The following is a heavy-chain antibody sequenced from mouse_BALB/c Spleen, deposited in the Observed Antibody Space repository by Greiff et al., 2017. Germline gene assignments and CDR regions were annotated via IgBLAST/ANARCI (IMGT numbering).Heavy chain of an antibody. J-gene: IGHJ2*01. CDR1: GFTFSSYT. Sequence: EVQRVESGGGLVKPGGSLKLSCAASGFTFSSYTMSWVRQTPEKRLEWVATISSGGSYTYYPDSVKGRFTISRDNAKNTLYLQMSSLKSEDTAMYYCTREGRGFDYWGQGTTLTVSS. CDR2: ISSGGSYT. V-gene: IGHV5-6-4*01. CDR3: TREGRGFDY.